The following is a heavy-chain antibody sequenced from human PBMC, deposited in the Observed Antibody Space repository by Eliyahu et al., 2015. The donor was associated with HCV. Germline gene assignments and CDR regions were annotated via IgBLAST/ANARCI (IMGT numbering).Heavy chain of an antibody. V-gene: IGHV3-33*08. CDR3: ARDPNGDYIDY. Sequence: QVQLVEAGGGVVQSGKSLRLXCEASGFSFSNYGFHWVRQAPGKGLGWVAFAWFDEKSKHYADSVKGRFTISRDYSKNTLYLQMNSLKAEDTAVYYCARDPNGDYIDYWGQGTLVTVSS. D-gene: IGHD4-17*01. CDR1: GFSFSNYG. J-gene: IGHJ4*02. CDR2: AWFDEKSK.